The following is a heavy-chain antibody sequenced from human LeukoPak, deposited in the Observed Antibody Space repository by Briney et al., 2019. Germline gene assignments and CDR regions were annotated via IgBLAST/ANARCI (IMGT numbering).Heavy chain of an antibody. Sequence: SETLSLTCAVSGGSISTANWWSWVRQPPGKGLEWIGDIYHSGITNYNPSLRSRVTISVDKSKNQFSLKMISVTAADTAVYYCARLIPAAASGSWFDLWGQGTLLSVSS. CDR3: ARLIPAAASGSWFDL. J-gene: IGHJ5*02. CDR1: GGSISTANW. CDR2: IYHSGIT. D-gene: IGHD6-13*01. V-gene: IGHV4-4*02.